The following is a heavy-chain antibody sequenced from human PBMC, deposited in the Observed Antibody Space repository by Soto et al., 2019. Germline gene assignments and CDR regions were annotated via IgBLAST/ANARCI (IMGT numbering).Heavy chain of an antibody. CDR2: IYYTGTT. Sequence: QVHLQESGPGLVRPSETLSLTCAVSGGSISSRSFYWGWIRQPPGKGLEWIGSIYYTGTTYYNPSLKSRVSISVDASKSQFSLILSSVTAADTAVYYCARRDLSTSQYWYFDLWGRGTLVSVSS. J-gene: IGHJ2*01. CDR1: GGSISSRSFY. CDR3: ARRDLSTSQYWYFDL. D-gene: IGHD2-2*01. V-gene: IGHV4-39*01.